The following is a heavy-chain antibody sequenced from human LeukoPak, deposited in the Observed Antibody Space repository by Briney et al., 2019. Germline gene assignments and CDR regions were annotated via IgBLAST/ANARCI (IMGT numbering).Heavy chain of an antibody. CDR3: ARSFSGYDLAYYYYMDV. CDR2: IYYSGST. Sequence: PSETLSLTCAVYGGSISSYYWSWIRQPPGKGLEWIGYIYYSGSTNYSPSLKSRVTISVDTSKNQFSLKLSSVTAADTAVYYCARSFSGYDLAYYYYMDVWGKGTTVTVSS. CDR1: GGSISSYY. J-gene: IGHJ6*03. V-gene: IGHV4-59*01. D-gene: IGHD5-12*01.